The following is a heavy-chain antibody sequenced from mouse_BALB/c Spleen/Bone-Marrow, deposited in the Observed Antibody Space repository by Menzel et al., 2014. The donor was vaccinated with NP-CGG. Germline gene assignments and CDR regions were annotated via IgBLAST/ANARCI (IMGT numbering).Heavy chain of an antibody. CDR3: ARDSFLITRALDY. CDR2: IWGDGST. V-gene: IGHV2-6-7*01. J-gene: IGHJ4*01. Sequence: VKLVESGPGLVAPSRSLSITCTVSGFSLTGYGVSWVRQPPGKGLEWLGMIWGDGSTDYNSALKSRLSISKDNSKSQVFLKMSSLQTDDTARYYCARDSFLITRALDYWGQGTSVTVSS. CDR1: GFSLTGYG. D-gene: IGHD2-4*01.